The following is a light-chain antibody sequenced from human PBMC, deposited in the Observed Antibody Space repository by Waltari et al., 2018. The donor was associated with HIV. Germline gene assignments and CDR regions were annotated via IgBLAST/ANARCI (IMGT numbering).Light chain of an antibody. J-gene: IGLJ3*02. CDR3: SLYMGGGIWV. CDR2: STN. CDR1: SGSVSASYC. Sequence: QTVVTQEPSFSVSPGGTVTLTCGLSSGSVSASYCPSWYQQTPGQAPRKLIYSTNTRSSGVPDRFSGSIRGNKAALTITGAQADDESVYYCSLYMGGGIWVFGGGTKLTVL. V-gene: IGLV8-61*01.